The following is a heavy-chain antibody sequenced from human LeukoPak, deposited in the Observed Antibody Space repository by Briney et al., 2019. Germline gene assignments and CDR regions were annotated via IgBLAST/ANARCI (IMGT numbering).Heavy chain of an antibody. V-gene: IGHV3-48*03. J-gene: IGHJ4*02. CDR3: ARLHYGPIDY. CDR1: GFTFSSYE. CDR2: ISSSGSTI. Sequence: PGGSLRLSCAASGFTFSSYEMNWVRQTPGKGLEWVSYISSSGSTIYYADSVKGRFTISRDNAKNSLYLQMNSLRAEDTAVYYCARLHYGPIDYWGQGTLVTVSS. D-gene: IGHD4-17*01.